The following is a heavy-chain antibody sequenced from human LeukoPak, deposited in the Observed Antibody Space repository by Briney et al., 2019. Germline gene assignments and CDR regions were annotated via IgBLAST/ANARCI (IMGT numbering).Heavy chain of an antibody. CDR3: QSRFLEWLLDY. CDR1: GGSISSSYF. V-gene: IGHV4-39*01. D-gene: IGHD3-3*01. J-gene: IGHJ4*02. CDR2: IYYSGST. Sequence: SETLSLTCTVSGGSISSSYFWGWVRQPRGKGLEWIGSIYYSGSTYYNPSLKSRVTISVDTSKNQFSLKLSSVTAADTAIYYCQSRFLEWLLDYWGQGTLVTVSS.